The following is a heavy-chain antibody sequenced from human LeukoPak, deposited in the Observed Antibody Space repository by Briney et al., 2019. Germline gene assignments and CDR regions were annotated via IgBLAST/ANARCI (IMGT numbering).Heavy chain of an antibody. CDR2: ISRTSESI. V-gene: IGHV3-21*01. D-gene: IGHD3-10*01. CDR1: GFTFNTYS. CDR3: ARDGITMRILEY. J-gene: IGHJ4*02. Sequence: SGGSLRLSCAASGFTFNTYSMSWVRQAPGKGLEWVSIISRTSESIFYADSVKGRFTISRDNAKNSLYLQMDSLRAEDTAVYYCARDGITMRILEYWGQGTLVTVSS.